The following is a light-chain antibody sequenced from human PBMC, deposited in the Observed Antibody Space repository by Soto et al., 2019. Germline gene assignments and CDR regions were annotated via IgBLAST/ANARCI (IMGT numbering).Light chain of an antibody. V-gene: IGKV3-20*01. CDR3: QQYGSSPPYT. CDR2: GAS. CDR1: QSVSSSY. J-gene: IGKJ2*01. Sequence: EIGLTQSPGILSLSPGERATLSCRASQSVSSSYLDWDQQKPGQAPRLLIYGASNRATGIPDRFSASGSKTNFTHTISRLVPEDFAVYYCQQYGSSPPYTFGQGTKLEIK.